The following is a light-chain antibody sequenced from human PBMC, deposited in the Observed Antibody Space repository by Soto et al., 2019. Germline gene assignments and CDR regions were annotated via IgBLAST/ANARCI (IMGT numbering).Light chain of an antibody. CDR2: EVT. CDR1: SSDVGGYDY. CDR3: SSHTSGDTRV. J-gene: IGLJ1*01. V-gene: IGLV2-14*01. Sequence: QSALTQPASVSGSPGQSIAISCTGTSSDVGGYDYVSWYQQHPDKAPKLIIYEVTKRPSGVSNRFSGSKSGNTASRTISGLQPDDEADYYCSSHTSGDTRVFGSGTKVTVL.